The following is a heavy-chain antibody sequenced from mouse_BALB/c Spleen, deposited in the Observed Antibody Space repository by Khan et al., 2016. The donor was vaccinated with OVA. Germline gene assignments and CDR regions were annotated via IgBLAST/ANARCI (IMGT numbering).Heavy chain of an antibody. D-gene: IGHD4-1*01. V-gene: IGHV9-3-1*01. J-gene: IGHJ4*01. CDR3: ERLGYKRTLDT. CDR1: GYTFTNYG. Sequence: QIQLVQSGPELKKPGETVKISCKASGYTFTNYGMNWVKQAPGKDLKWMGWINTYTGEPTYADDFKGRFAFSLETSASTAYLKFNNLTNEDTATYCGERLGYKRTLDTWGQGTSVTVSS. CDR2: INTYTGEP.